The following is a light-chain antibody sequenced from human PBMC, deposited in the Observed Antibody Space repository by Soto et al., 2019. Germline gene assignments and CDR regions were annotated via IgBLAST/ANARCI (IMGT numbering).Light chain of an antibody. CDR3: QQYYSLPLT. Sequence: DIVMTQSPLSLPVTPGEPASISCKSSQSVLYSSNNKNYLAWFQQKPGQPPKLLIYWASTRESGVPDRFSGSGSGTDFTLTISSLQAEDVAVYYCQQYYSLPLTFGGGTKVDIK. CDR1: QSVLYSSNNKNY. V-gene: IGKV4-1*01. J-gene: IGKJ4*01. CDR2: WAS.